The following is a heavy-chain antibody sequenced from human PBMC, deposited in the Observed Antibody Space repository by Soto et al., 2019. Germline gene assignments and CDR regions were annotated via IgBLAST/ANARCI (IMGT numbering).Heavy chain of an antibody. CDR2: ISGSGGST. D-gene: IGHD2-15*01. Sequence: EVQLLESGGGLVQPGGSLRLSCAASGFTFSSYAMSWVRQAPGKGLEWVSSISGSGGSTHYADSVKGRFTISRDNSKNTLYLQMKSLRAEDTAVYYCAKVLGSPPYLIYWGQGTLVTVSS. CDR3: AKVLGSPPYLIY. CDR1: GFTFSSYA. V-gene: IGHV3-23*01. J-gene: IGHJ4*02.